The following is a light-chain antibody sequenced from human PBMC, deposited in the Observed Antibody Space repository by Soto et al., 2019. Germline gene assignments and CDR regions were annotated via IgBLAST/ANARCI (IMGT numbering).Light chain of an antibody. V-gene: IGKV3-15*01. J-gene: IGKJ3*01. CDR1: QGIGST. Sequence: EIVLTQSPAALSVSPGERVTLSCRASQGIGSTLAWYQQKPGQTPRLLIYDSSTRAIGIPTRFTGSRSGTEFTLTINGLQSEDFAVYYCQQCGSPPFTFGPGTKVDIK. CDR3: QQCGSPPFT. CDR2: DSS.